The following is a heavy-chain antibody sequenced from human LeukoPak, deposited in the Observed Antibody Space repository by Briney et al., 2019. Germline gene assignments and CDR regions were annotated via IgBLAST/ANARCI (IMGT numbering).Heavy chain of an antibody. D-gene: IGHD4-17*01. CDR1: GYTFTGYY. J-gene: IGHJ4*02. CDR2: INPNSGGT. V-gene: IGHV1-2*02. CDR3: ARENGDYSTDY. Sequence: ASVKVSCKASGYTFTGYYMHWVRQAPXXXXXWMGWINPNSGGTNYAQKFQGRVTMTRDTSISTAYMELSRLRSDDTAVYYCARENGDYSTDYWGQGTLVTVSS.